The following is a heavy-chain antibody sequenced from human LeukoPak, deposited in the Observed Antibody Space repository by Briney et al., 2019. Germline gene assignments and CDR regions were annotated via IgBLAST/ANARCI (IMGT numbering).Heavy chain of an antibody. CDR2: IKEDGSEK. D-gene: IGHD6-19*01. CDR3: ARSRGVAGTSEFDP. Sequence: PGGSLRLSCTASGFTFSTYWMNWVRQAPGKGLEWVANIKEDGSEKYYVDSVKGRFTISRDNAKNSLYLQMNSLGPEDTAVYSCARSRGVAGTSEFDPWGQGTLVTVSP. CDR1: GFTFSTYW. J-gene: IGHJ5*02. V-gene: IGHV3-7*01.